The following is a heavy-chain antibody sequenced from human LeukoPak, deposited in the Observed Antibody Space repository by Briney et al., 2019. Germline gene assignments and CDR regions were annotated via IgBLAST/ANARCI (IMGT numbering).Heavy chain of an antibody. J-gene: IGHJ4*02. V-gene: IGHV5-51*01. CDR2: IYPGDSDT. D-gene: IGHD3-9*01. Sequence: ESLKISCKGSGYSITSYWVAWVRQMPGEGLEWMGIIYPGDSDTRYSPSFQGQVTISAEKSISTAYLQWSSLKASDSAMYYCARQEDDILTNWGQGTLVTVSS. CDR1: GYSITSYW. CDR3: ARQEDDILTN.